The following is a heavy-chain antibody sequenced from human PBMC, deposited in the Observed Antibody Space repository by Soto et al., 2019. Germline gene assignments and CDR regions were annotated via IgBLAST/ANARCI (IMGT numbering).Heavy chain of an antibody. CDR2: ISGSGGST. J-gene: IGHJ4*02. D-gene: IGHD3-22*01. CDR1: GVTFSSYA. Sequence: GRLRWLDCAASGVTFSSYALSWVRQAPGKGLEWVSAISGSGGSTYYADSVKGRFTISRDNSKNTLYLQMNSLRAEDTAVYYCAKVILVDSSGYSLFDYWGQGTLVTVSS. CDR3: AKVILVDSSGYSLFDY. V-gene: IGHV3-23*01.